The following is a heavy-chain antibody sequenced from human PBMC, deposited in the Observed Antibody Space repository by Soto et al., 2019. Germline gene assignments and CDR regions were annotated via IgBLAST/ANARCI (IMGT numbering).Heavy chain of an antibody. D-gene: IGHD1-26*01. V-gene: IGHV3-23*01. Sequence: HPGGSLRLSGAASGFTFSGYAMSGVRQAPGKGLEWVSAISGSGGSTYYADSVKGRFTISRDNSKNTLYLQMNSLRAEDTAVYYCAKSAQIYIVGATVAHDYWGQGTLVTVSS. CDR1: GFTFSGYA. CDR2: ISGSGGST. CDR3: AKSAQIYIVGATVAHDY. J-gene: IGHJ4*02.